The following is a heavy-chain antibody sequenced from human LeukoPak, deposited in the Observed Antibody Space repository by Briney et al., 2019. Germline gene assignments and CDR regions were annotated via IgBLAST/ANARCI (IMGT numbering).Heavy chain of an antibody. CDR3: ARSFKVTMVRGVIITPDAFDI. Sequence: PSETLSLTCTVSGGSISSGGYYWSWIRQHPGKGLEWIGYIYYSGSTYYNPSLKSRVTISVDTSKNQFSLKLSSVTAADTAVYYCARSFKVTMVRGVIITPDAFDIWGQGTMVTVSS. CDR1: GGSISSGGYY. J-gene: IGHJ3*02. V-gene: IGHV4-31*03. CDR2: IYYSGST. D-gene: IGHD3-10*01.